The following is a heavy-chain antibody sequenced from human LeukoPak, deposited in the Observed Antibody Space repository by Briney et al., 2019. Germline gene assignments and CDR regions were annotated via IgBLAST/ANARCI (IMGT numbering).Heavy chain of an antibody. Sequence: GASVKVSCKASGYTFTSYGISWVRQAPGQGLEWMGWISAYNGNTNYAQKLQGRVTMTTDTSTSTAYMELRSLRSDDTAVYYCARDSGSGSYSEDAFDIWGQGTMVTVSS. CDR1: GYTFTSYG. D-gene: IGHD3-10*01. V-gene: IGHV1-18*01. J-gene: IGHJ3*02. CDR3: ARDSGSGSYSEDAFDI. CDR2: ISAYNGNT.